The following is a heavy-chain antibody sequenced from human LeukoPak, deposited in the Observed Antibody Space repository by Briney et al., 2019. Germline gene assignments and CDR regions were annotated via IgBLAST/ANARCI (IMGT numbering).Heavy chain of an antibody. CDR2: INST. J-gene: IGHJ3*02. D-gene: IGHD3-10*01. CDR1: GFTVSSNY. Sequence: GGSLRLSCAASGFTVSSNYMSWVRQAPGKGLVWVSRINSTSYADYVKGRFTISRDNAKNTLYLQMNSLRAEDTAVYFCASLPVLLWFGELEGTYDIWGLGTMVTVSS. V-gene: IGHV3-74*01. CDR3: ASLPVLLWFGELEGTYDI.